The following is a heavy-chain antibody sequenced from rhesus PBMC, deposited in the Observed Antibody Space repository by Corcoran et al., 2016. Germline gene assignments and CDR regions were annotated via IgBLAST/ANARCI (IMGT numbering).Heavy chain of an antibody. CDR2: MYGSGGST. CDR3: ARQWGIVVIIGYFDL. J-gene: IGHJ2*01. V-gene: IGHV4-93*02. D-gene: IGHD3-28*01. Sequence: QVQLQESGPAVVKPSETLSLTCAVSGGSISSSNWWSWIRQSPGKGLEWIGGMYGSGGSTESNLSLKSRVTISIDTSKNQFSLKLSSVTAADTAVYYCARQWGIVVIIGYFDLWGPGTPITISS. CDR1: GGSISSSNW.